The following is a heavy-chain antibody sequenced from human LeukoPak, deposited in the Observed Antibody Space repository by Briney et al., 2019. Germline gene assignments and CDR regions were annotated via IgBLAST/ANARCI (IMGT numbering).Heavy chain of an antibody. D-gene: IGHD1-7*01. CDR1: GYTFICYY. Sequence: ASGKLSCKASGYTFICYYMHWVRQAPGQGLEWMGWINPNSGGTNYAQQFQGRVTMTRATSISTAYMELSRLRSDDTAVYYCASHPEVLDLPLHYYYYGMDVWGQGTTVTVSS. CDR3: ASHPEVLDLPLHYYYYGMDV. J-gene: IGHJ6*02. CDR2: INPNSGGT. V-gene: IGHV1-2*02.